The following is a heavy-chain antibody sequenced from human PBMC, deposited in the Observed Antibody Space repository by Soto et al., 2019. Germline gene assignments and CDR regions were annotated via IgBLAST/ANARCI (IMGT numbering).Heavy chain of an antibody. CDR2: TYYRSKWYN. J-gene: IGHJ6*02. CDR1: GDSVSSNSSA. Sequence: SQTLSLTCAISGDSVSSNSSAWNCISQCPSRGLEWLGRTYYRSKWYNDYAVSVKSRITINPDTSKNQFSLQLNSVTPEDTAVYYCARLKILERRYYYYYGMDVWGQGTTVTVSS. CDR3: ARLKILERRYYYYYGMDV. D-gene: IGHD1-1*01. V-gene: IGHV6-1*01.